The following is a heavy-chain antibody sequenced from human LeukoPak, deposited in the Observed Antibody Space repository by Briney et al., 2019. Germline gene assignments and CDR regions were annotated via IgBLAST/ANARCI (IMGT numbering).Heavy chain of an antibody. J-gene: IGHJ5*01. D-gene: IGHD3-16*02. V-gene: IGHV4-39*07. Sequence: PSETLSLTCTVSGGSISSSNYYWGWIRQPPGKGLEWIGSFYYSGTSYYNPSLKSQVTMSADTSKNQLSLELRSVTAADTAVYYCARAYQRLGGLSFPDSWGQGTLVTVSS. CDR1: GGSISSSNYY. CDR2: FYYSGTS. CDR3: ARAYQRLGGLSFPDS.